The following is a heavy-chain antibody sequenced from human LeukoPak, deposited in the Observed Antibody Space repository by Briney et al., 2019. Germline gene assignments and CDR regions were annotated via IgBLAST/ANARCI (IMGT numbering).Heavy chain of an antibody. J-gene: IGHJ4*02. Sequence: SQTLSLTYAISGDSVSSNSASWNWVRQSPSRGLEWLGRAYYRSKWNFHYALSVKSRIIINPDTSNNQVSLQLNSVTPDDTAVYYCARGHTSGWPDVFDYWGQGTLVTVSS. D-gene: IGHD6-25*01. CDR2: AYYRSKWNF. CDR3: ARGHTSGWPDVFDY. CDR1: GDSVSSNSAS. V-gene: IGHV6-1*01.